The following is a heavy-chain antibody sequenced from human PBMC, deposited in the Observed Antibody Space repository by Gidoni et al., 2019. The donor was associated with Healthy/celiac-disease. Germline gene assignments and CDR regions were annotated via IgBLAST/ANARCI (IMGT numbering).Heavy chain of an antibody. J-gene: IGHJ4*02. D-gene: IGHD6-19*01. CDR2: INHSGST. V-gene: IGHV4-34*01. Sequence: QVQLQQWGAGLLKPSETLSLTCAVYGGSFSGYYWSWIRQPPGKGLEWIGEINHSGSTNYNPSLKSRVTISVDTSKNQFSLKLSSVTAADTAVYYCARDLYSSGWYNYWGQGTLVTVSS. CDR1: GGSFSGYY. CDR3: ARDLYSSGWYNY.